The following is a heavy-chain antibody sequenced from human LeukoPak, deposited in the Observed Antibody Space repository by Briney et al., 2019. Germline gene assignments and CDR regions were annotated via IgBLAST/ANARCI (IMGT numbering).Heavy chain of an antibody. CDR3: AGGTITLVRGVTQGYFSYTMDV. V-gene: IGHV3-66*01. D-gene: IGHD3-10*01. CDR1: GFTVSSNY. Sequence: PGGSLRLSCAASGFTVSSNYMSWVRQAPGKGLEWVSVIYSGGSTYYADSVKGRFTFSRDNSKNTLYLQMNSLRAEDTAVYYCAGGTITLVRGVTQGYFSYTMDVWGQGTTVTVSS. CDR2: IYSGGST. J-gene: IGHJ6*02.